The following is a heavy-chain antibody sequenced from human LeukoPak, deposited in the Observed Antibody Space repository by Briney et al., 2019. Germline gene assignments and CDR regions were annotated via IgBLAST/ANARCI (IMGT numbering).Heavy chain of an antibody. CDR2: IYHSGST. CDR1: GGSISSSNW. CDR3: ARTNDCSGGSCYS. Sequence: KPSETLSLTCTVSGGSISSSNWWSWVRQPPGKGLEWIGEIYHSGSTNYNPSLKSRVTISVDKSKNQFSLKLSSVTAADTAVYYCARTNDCSGGSCYSWGQGTLVTVSS. D-gene: IGHD2-15*01. J-gene: IGHJ4*02. V-gene: IGHV4-4*02.